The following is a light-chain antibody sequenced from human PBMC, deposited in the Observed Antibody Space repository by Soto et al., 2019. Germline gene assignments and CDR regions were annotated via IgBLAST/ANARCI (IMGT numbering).Light chain of an antibody. J-gene: IGKJ1*01. CDR2: DTS. CDR1: QNINSAY. V-gene: IGKV3-20*01. CDR3: QQYGSSSKT. Sequence: EIVLTQSPGTLSLSPGERATLSCRASQNINSAYLAWYQQKPGQAPRLLIYDTSSRATGIPDRFSGSRSGTDFTLTIGRLEPTDSAVYFCQQYGSSSKTFGQGTKVEIK.